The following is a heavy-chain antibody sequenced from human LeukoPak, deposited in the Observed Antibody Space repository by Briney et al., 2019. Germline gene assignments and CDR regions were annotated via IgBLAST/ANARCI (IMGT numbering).Heavy chain of an antibody. V-gene: IGHV1-69*13. D-gene: IGHD5-18*01. J-gene: IGHJ4*02. CDR3: AKTQSYSYAYDF. CDR2: IIPIFGSA. CDR1: GGTFSSYA. Sequence: ASVKVSCKASGGTFSSYAISWVRQAPGQGLEWMGGIIPIFGSANYAQNFQGRVTITADESTSTAYMELSSLRSEDTAVYYCAKTQSYSYAYDFWGQGTLVTVSS.